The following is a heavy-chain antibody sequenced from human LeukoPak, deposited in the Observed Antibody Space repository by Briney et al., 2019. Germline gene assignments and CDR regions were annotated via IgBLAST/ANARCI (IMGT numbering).Heavy chain of an antibody. CDR3: ASGGGYAYY. CDR2: INHSGST. J-gene: IGHJ4*02. V-gene: IGHV4-34*01. Sequence: KSSETLSLTCAVYGGSFSGYYWSWIRQPPGKGLEWIGEINHSGSTNYNPSLKSRVTISVDMSKNQFSLKLSSVTAADTAVYYCASGGGYAYYWGQGTLVTVSS. CDR1: GGSFSGYY. D-gene: IGHD3-16*01.